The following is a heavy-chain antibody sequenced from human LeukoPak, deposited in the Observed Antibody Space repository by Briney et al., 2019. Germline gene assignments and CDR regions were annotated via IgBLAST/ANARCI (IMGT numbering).Heavy chain of an antibody. CDR3: ARHKINYYDILTGYYMDY. J-gene: IGHJ4*02. V-gene: IGHV4-39*01. CDR2: IYYSGST. CDR1: GGSISSSSYY. D-gene: IGHD3-9*01. Sequence: SETLSLTCTVSGGSISSSSYYWGWIRQPPGKGLERIGSIYYSGSTYYNPSLKSRVTISVDTSKNQFSLKLSSVTAADTAVYYCARHKINYYDILTGYYMDYWGQGTLVTVSS.